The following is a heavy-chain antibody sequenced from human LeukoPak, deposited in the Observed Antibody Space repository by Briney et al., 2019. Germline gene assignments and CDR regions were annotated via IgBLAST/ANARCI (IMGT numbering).Heavy chain of an antibody. V-gene: IGHV3-7*01. CDR1: GFTFSSYW. Sequence: GGSLRLSCAASGFTFSSYWMSWVRQAPGKGLEGVANIKQDGSEKYYVDSVKGRFTISRDNAKNSLYLQMNSLRAEDTAVYYCASTASHYYYMDVWGKGTTVTVSS. CDR2: IKQDGSEK. J-gene: IGHJ6*03. CDR3: ASTASHYYYMDV. D-gene: IGHD2-21*02.